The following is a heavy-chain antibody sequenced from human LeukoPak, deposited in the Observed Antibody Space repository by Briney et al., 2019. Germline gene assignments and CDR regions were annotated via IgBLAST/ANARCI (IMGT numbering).Heavy chain of an antibody. J-gene: IGHJ4*02. D-gene: IGHD1-1*01. V-gene: IGHV3-48*04. Sequence: GGSLRLPCAASGFTFSSYSMNWVRQAPGKGLEWVSYISSSSSTIYYADSVKGRFTISRDNAKNSLYLQLNSLRAEDSALYYCVRPRSPASNDGGYWGQGTLVTVSS. CDR2: ISSSSSTI. CDR3: VRPRSPASNDGGY. CDR1: GFTFSSYS.